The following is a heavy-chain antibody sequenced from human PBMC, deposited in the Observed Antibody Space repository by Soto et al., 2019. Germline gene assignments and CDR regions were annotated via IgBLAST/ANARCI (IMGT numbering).Heavy chain of an antibody. CDR2: ISSGSSNT. CDR3: ARESNSGTFYFDY. CDR1: GFTFSDYY. D-gene: IGHD1-26*01. J-gene: IGHJ4*02. Sequence: LRLSCAVSGFTFSDYYMSWIRQAPGKGLEWVSYISSGSSNTNYADSVKGRFTISRDNAKNSLYLQMNSLRAEDTALYYCARESNSGTFYFDYWGQGTLVTVSS. V-gene: IGHV3-11*06.